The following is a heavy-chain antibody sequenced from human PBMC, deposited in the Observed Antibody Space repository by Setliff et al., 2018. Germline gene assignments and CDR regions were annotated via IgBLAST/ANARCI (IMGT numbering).Heavy chain of an antibody. V-gene: IGHV4-61*10. D-gene: IGHD3-16*01. Sequence: PSETLSLTCTVSGGSISRGSYDWSWIRQPAGKGLEWIGEINHSGSTNYNPSLKSRVTISVDTSKNQFSLKLSSVTAADTAVYYCARWGSGWEYFDYWGQGTLVTVSS. CDR3: ARWGSGWEYFDY. J-gene: IGHJ4*02. CDR2: INHSGST. CDR1: GGSISRGSYD.